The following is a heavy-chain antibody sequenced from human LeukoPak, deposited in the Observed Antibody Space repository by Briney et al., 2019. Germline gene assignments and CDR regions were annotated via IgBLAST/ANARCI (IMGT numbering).Heavy chain of an antibody. CDR2: ISYSGST. CDR1: GGSMRSFY. J-gene: IGHJ4*02. V-gene: IGHV4-59*01. Sequence: TLSPTRTVSGGSMRSFYWSWVRQPPAKGLGYIGYISYSGSTNYNPSLKSRVTISVDTSKNEFSLKLSSVTAADTAVYYCARLRQGYYCDYWGEGSLVAVSS. CDR3: ARLRQGYYCDY.